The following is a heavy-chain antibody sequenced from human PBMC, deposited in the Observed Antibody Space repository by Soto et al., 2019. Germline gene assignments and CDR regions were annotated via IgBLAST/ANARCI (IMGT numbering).Heavy chain of an antibody. Sequence: QVQLMQSGAEIKKPGSSVKDSCKTSGDNFRKNVFTWVQQAPGQGLEWMGGTIPALGKTHYIEKFQGRVTITVDDVTRTVYMEVRNQTSEGTSIYYYARGPFRPSAMVVFGQGTTVTVSS. CDR3: ARGPFRPSAMVV. V-gene: IGHV1-69*01. CDR2: TIPALGKT. D-gene: IGHD3-10*01. CDR1: GDNFRKNV. J-gene: IGHJ6*02.